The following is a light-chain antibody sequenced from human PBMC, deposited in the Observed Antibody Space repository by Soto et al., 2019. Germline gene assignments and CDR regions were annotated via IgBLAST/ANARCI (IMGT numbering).Light chain of an antibody. CDR2: EVS. CDR1: SSDVGSYNL. V-gene: IGLV2-23*02. J-gene: IGLJ2*01. CDR3: CSYEGSGAFAVI. Sequence: QSVLTQPASVSGSPGQSITISCTGTSSDVGSYNLVSWYQQHPGKAPKLMIYEVSERPSTVSNRFSGSKSDTTASLTISGLQAEDEADYYCCSYEGSGAFAVIFGGGTKLTVL.